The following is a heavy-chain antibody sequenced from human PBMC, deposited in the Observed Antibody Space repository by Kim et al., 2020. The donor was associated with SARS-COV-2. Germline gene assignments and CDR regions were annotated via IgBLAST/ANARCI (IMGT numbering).Heavy chain of an antibody. Sequence: GGSLRLSCAASGFTFSSYSMNWVRQAPGKGLEWVSSISSSSSYIYYADSVKGRFTISRDNAKNSLYLQMNSLRAEDTAVYYCARLKNDHSLLQGWESDGMDVWGQGTTVTVSS. J-gene: IGHJ6*02. V-gene: IGHV3-21*01. D-gene: IGHD2-15*01. CDR3: ARLKNDHSLLQGWESDGMDV. CDR1: GFTFSSYS. CDR2: ISSSSSYI.